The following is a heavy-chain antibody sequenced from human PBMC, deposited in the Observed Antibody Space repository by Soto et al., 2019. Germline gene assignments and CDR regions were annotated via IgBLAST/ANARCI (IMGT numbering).Heavy chain of an antibody. V-gene: IGHV1-69*12. Sequence: QVQLVQSGAEVKKPGSSVKVSCKASGGTFSSYAISWVRQAPGQGLEWMGGILPIFGTADYAQKFQGRVTITADESTSTAYMDLSSLRSEDTAVYYCARHLGGNHYYYGMDVWGQGTTVTVSS. J-gene: IGHJ6*02. D-gene: IGHD3-16*01. CDR2: ILPIFGTA. CDR1: GGTFSSYA. CDR3: ARHLGGNHYYYGMDV.